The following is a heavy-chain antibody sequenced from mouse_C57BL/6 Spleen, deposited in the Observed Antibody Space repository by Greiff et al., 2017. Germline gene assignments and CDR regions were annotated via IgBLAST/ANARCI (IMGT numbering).Heavy chain of an antibody. CDR1: GFTFSDYG. D-gene: IGHD3-3*01. CDR3: AREGPGWYFEV. V-gene: IGHV5-17*01. CDR2: ISSGSSTI. J-gene: IGHJ1*03. Sequence: DVQLVESGGGLVKPGGSLKLSCAASGFTFSDYGMHWVRQAPEKGLEWVAYISSGSSTIYYADTVKGRFTISRDNAKNTLFLQMTRLRSEDTAMYYCAREGPGWYFEVWGTGTTVTVSS.